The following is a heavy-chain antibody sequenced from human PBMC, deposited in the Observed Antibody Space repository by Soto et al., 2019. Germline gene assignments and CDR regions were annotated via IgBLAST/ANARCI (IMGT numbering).Heavy chain of an antibody. D-gene: IGHD1-1*01. CDR2: INWNGETT. J-gene: IGHJ4*02. V-gene: IGHV3-43*01. CDR3: AKEMSTIYFDN. CDR1: GFKFDDYT. Sequence: PGGSLRLSCVASGFKFDDYTMHWVRQAPGKGLEWVSLINWNGETTYYADSVRGRFTVSRDNSKNSIYLQMKSLRTEDTAFYYCAKEMSTIYFDNWGQGALVTVSS.